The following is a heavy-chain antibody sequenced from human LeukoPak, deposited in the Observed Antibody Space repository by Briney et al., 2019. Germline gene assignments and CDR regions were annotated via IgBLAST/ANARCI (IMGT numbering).Heavy chain of an antibody. J-gene: IGHJ6*03. CDR2: INTNTGNP. CDR1: GYTFTSYA. V-gene: IGHV7-4-1*02. CDR3: ARGPLRAVYYYYMDV. D-gene: IGHD3-16*01. Sequence: ASVKVSCKASGYTFTSYAMNWVRQAPGQGLEWMGWINTNTGNPTYAQGFTGRFVFSLDTSVSTAYLQISSLKAEDTAVYYCARGPLRAVYYYYMDVWGKGTTVTVSS.